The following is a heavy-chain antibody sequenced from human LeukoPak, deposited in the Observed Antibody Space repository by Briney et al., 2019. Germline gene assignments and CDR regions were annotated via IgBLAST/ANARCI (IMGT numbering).Heavy chain of an antibody. D-gene: IGHD2-15*01. Sequence: ASVKVSCKASGGTFSSYAISWVRQAPGQGLEWMGRIIPILGIANYAQKFQGRVTITADKSTSTAYMELSSLRSEDTAVYYCARESYCSGGSCYSTFASGMDVWGQGTTVTVSS. V-gene: IGHV1-69*04. CDR3: ARESYCSGGSCYSTFASGMDV. CDR1: GGTFSSYA. J-gene: IGHJ6*02. CDR2: IIPILGIA.